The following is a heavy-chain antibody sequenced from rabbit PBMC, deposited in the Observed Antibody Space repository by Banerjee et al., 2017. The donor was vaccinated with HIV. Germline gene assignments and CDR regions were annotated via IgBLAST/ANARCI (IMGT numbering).Heavy chain of an antibody. CDR2: IDGGSSGKT. CDR1: GFSFSNSYY. J-gene: IGHJ4*01. D-gene: IGHD4-1*01. CDR3: ARDLAGVIGWNFGL. V-gene: IGHV1S45*01. Sequence: QEQLEESGGDLVKPGASLTLTCTASGFSFSNSYYMWWVRQAPGKGLEWIACIDGGSSGKTYYANWAKGRFTISKASWTTVTLQMTSLTAADTATYFCARDLAGVIGWNFGLWGPGTLVTVS.